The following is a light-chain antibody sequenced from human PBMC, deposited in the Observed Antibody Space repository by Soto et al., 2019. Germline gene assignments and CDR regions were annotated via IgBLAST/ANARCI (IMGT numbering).Light chain of an antibody. CDR1: QSVTTW. Sequence: DIQMTQSPSFVSASVGDRVTITCRASQSVTTWLAWYQQRPGKAPRLLIHSASSLRSGVPSRFSGSGSGAEFTLTICSLHPEYEATSFCQQASYFPFSFGPGTTV. CDR3: QQASYFPFS. V-gene: IGKV1-12*01. CDR2: SAS. J-gene: IGKJ3*01.